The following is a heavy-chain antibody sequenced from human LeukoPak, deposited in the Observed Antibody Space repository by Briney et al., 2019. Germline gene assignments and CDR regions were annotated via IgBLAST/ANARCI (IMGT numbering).Heavy chain of an antibody. CDR3: ARFPRY. CDR1: GYSINSGYC. CDR2: IDHSGNT. Sequence: SETLSLTCTVSGYSINSGYCWGWIRQPPGKGLEWIGGIDHSGNTHYNPSLKSRVTISVDTSKNQFSLKLNSVTAADTAVYYCARFPRYWGQGILVTVSS. D-gene: IGHD6-6*01. V-gene: IGHV4-38-2*02. J-gene: IGHJ4*02.